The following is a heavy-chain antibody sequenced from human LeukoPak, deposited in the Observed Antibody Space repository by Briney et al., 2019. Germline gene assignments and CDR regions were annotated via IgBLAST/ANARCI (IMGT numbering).Heavy chain of an antibody. V-gene: IGHV1-69*05. CDR2: IIPIFGTA. CDR3: AREDQEQYDILTGYSTVAFDI. Sequence: SVKVSCKASGGTFSSYAISWVRQAPGQGLEWMGRIIPIFGTANYAQKFQGRVTITTDESTSTAYMELSSLRSEDTAVYYCAREDQEQYDILTGYSTVAFDIWGQGTMVTVSS. J-gene: IGHJ3*02. D-gene: IGHD3-9*01. CDR1: GGTFSSYA.